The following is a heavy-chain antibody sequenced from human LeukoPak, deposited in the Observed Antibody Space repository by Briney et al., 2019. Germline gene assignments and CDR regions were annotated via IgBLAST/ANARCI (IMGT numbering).Heavy chain of an antibody. J-gene: IGHJ4*02. V-gene: IGHV4-30-2*01. D-gene: IGHD3/OR15-3a*01. CDR2: IFHRGSN. Sequence: WGRTPQPPGKGVEGWGYIFHRGSNYYNPSLKSQVTISVDRSKNQFSLKLSSVTAADTAVYYCAREGSLSVGPYFDYWGQGTLVTVSS. CDR3: AREGSLSVGPYFDY.